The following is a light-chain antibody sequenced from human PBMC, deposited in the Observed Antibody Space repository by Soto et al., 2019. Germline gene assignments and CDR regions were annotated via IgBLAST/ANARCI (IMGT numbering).Light chain of an antibody. V-gene: IGKV1-6*01. CDR2: GAS. CDR3: LQDYSYPLT. CDR1: QGIRSD. Sequence: AIEMTQSPSSLSASVGDRVTLTCRASQGIRSDLGWYQQKPGKAPKVLIYGASTLQSGVPSRFSGSGFGTDFTLTISSLQPDDFATYYCLQDYSYPLTFGGGTKVEI. J-gene: IGKJ4*01.